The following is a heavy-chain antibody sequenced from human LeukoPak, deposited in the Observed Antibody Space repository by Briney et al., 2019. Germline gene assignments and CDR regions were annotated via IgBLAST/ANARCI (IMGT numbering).Heavy chain of an antibody. J-gene: IGHJ5*02. D-gene: IGHD1-20*01. V-gene: IGHV4-39*01. CDR2: IYHSGTF. Sequence: SETLSLTCTVSGGSISGSDYYWGWIRQPPGKEMEWIGHIYHSGTFYFNPSLTSRVTMSVDTSKNQFSLMLTSVTAADTAVYYCARGIAGTGGPPTLRIDPWGQGTLVTVSS. CDR3: ARGIAGTGGPPTLRIDP. CDR1: GGSISGSDYY.